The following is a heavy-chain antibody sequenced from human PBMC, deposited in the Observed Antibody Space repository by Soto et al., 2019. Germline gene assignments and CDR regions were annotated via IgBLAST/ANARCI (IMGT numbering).Heavy chain of an antibody. CDR2: VIRIFGTA. V-gene: IGHV1-69*13. Sequence: ASVEVSCRASGPTFSRYATSWVRQESGPGLEWIGGVIRIFGTANYAQTWQGRVTITADESTSTACMPLSSLGSEDTAVYYRARGVCSSTSCYVDYYYGRDVWAKGTTGTVAS. CDR3: ARGVCSSTSCYVDYYYGRDV. CDR1: GPTFSRYA. D-gene: IGHD2-2*01. J-gene: IGHJ6*04.